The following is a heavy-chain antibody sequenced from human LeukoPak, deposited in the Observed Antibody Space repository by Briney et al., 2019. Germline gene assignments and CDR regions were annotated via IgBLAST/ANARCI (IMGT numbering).Heavy chain of an antibody. CDR2: ISGSGGST. J-gene: IGHJ4*02. V-gene: IGHV3-23*01. Sequence: GGSLRLSCVASGFTFSSYAISWVRQAPGKGLEWVSAISGSGGSTYYTDSVKGRFTISRDNSKNTLYLQMNSLKTEDTAVYYCARASIPTRRELDYWGQGTLVTVSS. CDR1: GFTFSSYA. CDR3: ARASIPTRRELDY. D-gene: IGHD6-6*01.